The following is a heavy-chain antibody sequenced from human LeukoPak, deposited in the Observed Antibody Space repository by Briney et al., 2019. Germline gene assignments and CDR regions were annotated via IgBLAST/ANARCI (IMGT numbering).Heavy chain of an antibody. D-gene: IGHD3-9*01. J-gene: IGHJ6*02. V-gene: IGHV3-23*01. CDR1: GFIFSDYY. CDR2: LTGGGDKT. CDR3: AKGGGDILTGYQYYYYYYAMDV. Sequence: GGSLRLSCAASGFIFSDYYMSWVRQAPGKGLEWVSGLTGGGDKTYYADSVEGRFTISRDNSKNTLYLQMNSLRAEDTAVYYCAKGGGDILTGYQYYYYYYAMDVWGQGTTVTVSS.